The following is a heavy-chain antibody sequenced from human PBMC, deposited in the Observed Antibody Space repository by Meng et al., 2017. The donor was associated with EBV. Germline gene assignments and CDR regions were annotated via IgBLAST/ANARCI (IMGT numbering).Heavy chain of an antibody. V-gene: IGHV1-69*17. CDR1: GKNFNNFG. J-gene: IGHJ4*02. CDR2: ITPVFGIA. D-gene: IGHD5-12*01. CDR3: VRDLWLRIGECV. Sequence: LQFVQPGAKVRKPGSSVKVSGKGSGKNFNNFGSRWVRQAPGQGLEWMGDITPVFGIANYAESFQGRVTISADTSTRTAYMDLSSLRSDDTAVYYCVRDLWLRIGECVWGQGTLVTVSS.